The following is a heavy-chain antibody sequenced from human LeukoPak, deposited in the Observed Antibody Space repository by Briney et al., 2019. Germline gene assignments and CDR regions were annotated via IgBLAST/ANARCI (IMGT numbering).Heavy chain of an antibody. D-gene: IGHD3-22*01. CDR3: ATDPGFDSSGS. J-gene: IGHJ5*02. V-gene: IGHV1-46*01. CDR2: INPSGGST. Sequence: ASVKVSCKASGYTFTSYYMHWVRQAPGQGLEWMGIINPSGGSTSYAQKFQDRVTMTEDTSTDTAYMELSSLRSEDTAVYYCATDPGFDSSGSWGQGTLVTVSS. CDR1: GYTFTSYY.